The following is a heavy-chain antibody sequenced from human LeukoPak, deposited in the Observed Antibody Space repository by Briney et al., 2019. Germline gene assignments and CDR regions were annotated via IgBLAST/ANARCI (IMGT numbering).Heavy chain of an antibody. CDR2: INHSGST. CDR1: GGSFSGYY. Sequence: SETLSLTCAVYGGSFSGYYWSWIRQPPGKGLEWIGEINHSGSTNYNPSLKSRVTISVDTSKNQFSLKLSSVTAADTAVYYCASSGYYSLDPWGQGTLVTVSS. J-gene: IGHJ5*02. CDR3: ASSGYYSLDP. D-gene: IGHD5-12*01. V-gene: IGHV4-34*01.